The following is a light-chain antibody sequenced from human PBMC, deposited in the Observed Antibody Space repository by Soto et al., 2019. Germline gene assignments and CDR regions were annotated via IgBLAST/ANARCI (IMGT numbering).Light chain of an antibody. CDR3: SVRV. J-gene: IGLJ1*01. CDR1: SSDVGGYNY. CDR2: EVS. V-gene: IGLV2-8*01. Sequence: QSALTQPPSASGSPGQSVTISCTGTSSDVGGYNYVSWYQQHPGKAPKLMIYEVSKRPSGVPDRFSGSKSGNTASLTVSGLQAEDEADYYCSVRVFGTGTKLTVL.